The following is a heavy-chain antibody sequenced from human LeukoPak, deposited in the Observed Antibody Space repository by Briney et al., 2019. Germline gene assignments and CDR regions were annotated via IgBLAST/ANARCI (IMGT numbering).Heavy chain of an antibody. CDR3: ARVGTYYYDSSGYLPFDY. Sequence: GGSLRLSCAASGFTFSSYWMHWVRHAPGKGLVWVSRINSDGSSTSYADSVKGRFTISRDNAKNTLYLQMNSLRAEDTAVYYCARVGTYYYDSSGYLPFDYWGQGTLVTVSS. V-gene: IGHV3-74*01. J-gene: IGHJ4*02. CDR2: INSDGSST. D-gene: IGHD3-22*01. CDR1: GFTFSSYW.